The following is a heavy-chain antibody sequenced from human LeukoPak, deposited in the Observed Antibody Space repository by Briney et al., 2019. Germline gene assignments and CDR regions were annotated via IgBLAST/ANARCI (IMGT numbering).Heavy chain of an antibody. V-gene: IGHV3-23*01. CDR3: AKRPYINTDGWFDP. CDR2: IIANGVNT. J-gene: IGHJ5*02. D-gene: IGHD2-21*01. CDR1: GFTFSSYA. Sequence: GGSLRLSCAASGFTFSSYAMSWVRQAPGKGLEWVSGIIANGVNTYYADSVRGRFTSSRDNSKNTLYLQMNSLRAEDTAVYYCAKRPYINTDGWFDPWGQGTLVTVSS.